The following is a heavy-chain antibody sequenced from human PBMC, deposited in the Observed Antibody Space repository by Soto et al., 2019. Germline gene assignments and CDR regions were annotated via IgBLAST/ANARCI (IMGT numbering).Heavy chain of an antibody. V-gene: IGHV3-33*01. D-gene: IGHD3-9*01. CDR1: GFTFSSYG. Sequence: QVQLVESGGGVVQPGRSLRLSCAASGFTFSSYGMHWVRQAPGKGLEWVAVIWYDGSNKYYADSVKGRFTISRDNSXNXLXXQMNSLRAEDTAVYSCAREMTDYDILPGYYPPFDYWGQGTLVTVSS. J-gene: IGHJ4*02. CDR3: AREMTDYDILPGYYPPFDY. CDR2: IWYDGSNK.